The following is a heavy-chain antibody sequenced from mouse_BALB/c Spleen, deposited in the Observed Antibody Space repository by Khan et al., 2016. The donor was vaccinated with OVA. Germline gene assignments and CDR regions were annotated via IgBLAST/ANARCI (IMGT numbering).Heavy chain of an antibody. CDR3: ARAYYGNYREAMDY. J-gene: IGHJ4*01. V-gene: IGHV2-6-7*01. D-gene: IGHD2-10*01. CDR2: IWGDGST. Sequence: VQLKESGPGLVAPPQSLSITCTVSGFSLTGYGVNRVRQPPGKGLEWLGMIWGDGSTDYNSALKSRLSISKDKSKSQVFLKMNSLQTDDTARYYCARAYYGNYREAMDYWGQGTSVTVSS. CDR1: GFSLTGYG.